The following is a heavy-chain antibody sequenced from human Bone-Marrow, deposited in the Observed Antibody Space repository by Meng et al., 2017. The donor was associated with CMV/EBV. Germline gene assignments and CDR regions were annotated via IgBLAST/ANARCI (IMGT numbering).Heavy chain of an antibody. Sequence: GESLKISCAASGFTFSSYAMHWVRQAPGKGLEWVAVVSYDGTNKQYAASVQGRFSITRDNSENTVYLQMNSLRVDDTAVFFCARDLGRYSSSDWYVLAALRTREDYRGQGTLVTVSS. D-gene: IGHD6-19*01. V-gene: IGHV3-30*04. CDR3: ARDLGRYSSSDWYVLAALRTREDY. CDR2: VSYDGTNK. CDR1: GFTFSSYA. J-gene: IGHJ4*02.